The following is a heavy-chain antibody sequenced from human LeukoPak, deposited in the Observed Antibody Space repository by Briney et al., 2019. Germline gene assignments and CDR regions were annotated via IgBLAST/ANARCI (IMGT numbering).Heavy chain of an antibody. CDR1: GGSISSSSYY. V-gene: IGHV4-39*07. D-gene: IGHD6-13*01. Sequence: PSETLSLTCTVSGGSISSSSYYWGWIRQPPGKGLEWIGSIYYSGSTYHNPSLKSRVTISVDTSKNQFSLKLSSETAADTAVYYCASTTGQLAKNWFDPWGQGTLVTVSS. CDR3: ASTTGQLAKNWFDP. J-gene: IGHJ5*02. CDR2: IYYSGST.